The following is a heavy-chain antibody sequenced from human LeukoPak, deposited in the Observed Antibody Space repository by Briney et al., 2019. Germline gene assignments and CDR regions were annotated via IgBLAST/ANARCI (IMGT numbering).Heavy chain of an antibody. J-gene: IGHJ4*02. CDR1: GFTFSDYY. CDR3: AKSTGYSTTGRDFDS. V-gene: IGHV3-11*03. D-gene: IGHD6-13*01. CDR2: ISSSSSYT. Sequence: SGGSLRLSCAASGFTFSDYYMSWIRQAPGKGLEWVSYISSSSSYTDYADSVKGRFTISRDNAKNSLNLQMNSLRAEDTAVYYCAKSTGYSTTGRDFDSWGRGTLVTVSS.